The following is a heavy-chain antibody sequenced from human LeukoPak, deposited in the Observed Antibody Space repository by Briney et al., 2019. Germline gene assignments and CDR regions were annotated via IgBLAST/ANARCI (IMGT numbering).Heavy chain of an antibody. CDR2: IKLDGSEK. CDR1: EFTFSSYW. V-gene: IGHV3-7*01. D-gene: IGHD3-16*01. CDR3: ARGGTATYYFDY. Sequence: PGGSLRLSCAASEFTFSSYWMSWVRQAPGKGLEWVANIKLDGSEKNYVDSVKGRFTISRDNAKNSVYLQMNSLRAEDTAVYYCARGGTATYYFDYWGQGTLVTVSS. J-gene: IGHJ4*02.